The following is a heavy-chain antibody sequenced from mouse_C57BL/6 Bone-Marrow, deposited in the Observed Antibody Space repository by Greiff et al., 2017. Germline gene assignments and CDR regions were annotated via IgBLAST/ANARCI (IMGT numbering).Heavy chain of an antibody. D-gene: IGHD2-3*01. J-gene: IGHJ4*01. Sequence: QVQLKQPGAELVKPGASVKLSCKASGYTFTSYWMHWVKQRPGQGLEWIGMIHPNSGSTNYNEKFKSKATLTVDKSSSTAYMQLSSLTSEDSAVYYCARSRWLLNMDDWGQGTSVTVSS. CDR1: GYTFTSYW. V-gene: IGHV1-64*01. CDR2: IHPNSGST. CDR3: ARSRWLLNMDD.